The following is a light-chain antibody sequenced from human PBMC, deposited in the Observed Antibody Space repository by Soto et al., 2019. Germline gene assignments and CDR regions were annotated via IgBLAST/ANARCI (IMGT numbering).Light chain of an antibody. CDR2: EVS. Sequence: QSVLTQPASVSGSPGQSITISCTGTTSDLGGYNYVSWYQQHPGKVPKLMIYEVSNRPSGVSNRFSGSKSGNTASLTISGLQAEDEAAYYCFSYTTSSAPYVLGTGTKLTVL. CDR1: TSDLGGYNY. CDR3: FSYTTSSAPYV. V-gene: IGLV2-14*01. J-gene: IGLJ1*01.